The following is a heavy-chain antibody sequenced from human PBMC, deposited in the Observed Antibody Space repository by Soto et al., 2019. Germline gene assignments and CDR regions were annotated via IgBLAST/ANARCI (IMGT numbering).Heavy chain of an antibody. CDR2: IYYSGST. CDR1: GGSISSGDYY. V-gene: IGHV4-30-4*01. CDR3: AREEMTHDYGDPGQFDY. J-gene: IGHJ4*02. D-gene: IGHD4-17*01. Sequence: QVQLQESGPGLVKPSQTLSLTCTVSGGSISSGDYYWSWIRQPPGKGLEWIGYIYYSGSTYYNPSLKSRVTISVDTSKNQFSLKLSSVTAADTAVYYCAREEMTHDYGDPGQFDYWGQGTLVTVSS.